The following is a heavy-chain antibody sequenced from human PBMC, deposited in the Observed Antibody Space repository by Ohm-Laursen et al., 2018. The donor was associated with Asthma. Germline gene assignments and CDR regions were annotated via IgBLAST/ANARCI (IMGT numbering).Heavy chain of an antibody. D-gene: IGHD3-10*01. J-gene: IGHJ4*02. Sequence: SLRLSCSASGFTFSDYYMSWIRQAPGKGLEWVSYISSSGSTIYYADSVKGRFTISRDNAKNSLYLQMNSLRAEDTAVYYCASPLWFRELSGIWGQGTQVTVSS. CDR1: GFTFSDYY. V-gene: IGHV3-11*01. CDR3: ASPLWFRELSGI. CDR2: ISSSGSTI.